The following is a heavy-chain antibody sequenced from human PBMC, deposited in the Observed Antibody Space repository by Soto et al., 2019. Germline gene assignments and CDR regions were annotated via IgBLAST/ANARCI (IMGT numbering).Heavy chain of an antibody. Sequence: SETLSLTGTVSGGSISSGGSYWNWVRQLPGKGLDWLGYIYYSGSTYYNPSLMSRLTISVDTSKNQFSLKLISVTAADTAVYYCARDLGLRYFDYWGQGILVTVSS. CDR1: GGSISSGGSY. CDR3: ARDLGLRYFDY. D-gene: IGHD1-20*01. CDR2: IYYSGST. V-gene: IGHV4-31*03. J-gene: IGHJ4*02.